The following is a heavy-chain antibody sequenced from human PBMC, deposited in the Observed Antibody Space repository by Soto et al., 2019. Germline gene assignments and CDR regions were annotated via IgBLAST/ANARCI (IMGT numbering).Heavy chain of an antibody. Sequence: GGSLRLSCAASGFTFSSYSMNWVRQAPGKGLEWVSYISSSSSTIYYADSVKGRFTISRDNAKNSLYLQMNSLRAEDTAVYYCARGRPFDSWGQGTLVTVSS. CDR3: ARGRPFDS. CDR1: GFTFSSYS. CDR2: ISSSSSTI. J-gene: IGHJ5*01. V-gene: IGHV3-48*01.